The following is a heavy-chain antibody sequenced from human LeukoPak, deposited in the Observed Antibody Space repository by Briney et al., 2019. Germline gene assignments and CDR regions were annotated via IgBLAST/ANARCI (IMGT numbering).Heavy chain of an antibody. CDR3: ARDRGCSGGSCYGLDY. V-gene: IGHV3-7*01. D-gene: IGHD2-15*01. Sequence: GGSLRLSCAASGFTFSSYWMSWVRQAPGKGLEWVANIKQDGSEKYYVDSVKGRFTISRDNAKNSLYLQMNSLRAEDTAVYYCARDRGCSGGSCYGLDYWGQGTLVTVSS. CDR2: IKQDGSEK. J-gene: IGHJ4*02. CDR1: GFTFSSYW.